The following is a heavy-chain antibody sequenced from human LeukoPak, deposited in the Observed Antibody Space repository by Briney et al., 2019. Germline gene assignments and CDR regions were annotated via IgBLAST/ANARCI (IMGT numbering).Heavy chain of an antibody. Sequence: GGSLRLSCAASGFTFSSYAMHWVRQAPGKGLEWVAVISYDGSNKYYADSVKGRFTISRDNSKNTLYLQMNSLRAEDTAVYYRARGRGEMATVFDYWGQGTLVTVSS. CDR3: ARGRGEMATVFDY. CDR1: GFTFSSYA. D-gene: IGHD5-24*01. CDR2: ISYDGSNK. J-gene: IGHJ4*02. V-gene: IGHV3-30-3*01.